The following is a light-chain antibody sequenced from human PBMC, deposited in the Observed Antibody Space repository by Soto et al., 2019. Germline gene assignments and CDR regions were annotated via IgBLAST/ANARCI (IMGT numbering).Light chain of an antibody. Sequence: EVVFTQSPGTLSLASVERATLACRASQSVSSSYLAWYQQKPGQAPRLLIYGASSRATGIPDRFSGSGSGTEFTLTISSLQSEDFAVYYCQQYNNCPRTFGQGTKVDIK. CDR2: GAS. V-gene: IGKV3-20*01. CDR3: QQYNNCPRT. CDR1: QSVSSSY. J-gene: IGKJ1*01.